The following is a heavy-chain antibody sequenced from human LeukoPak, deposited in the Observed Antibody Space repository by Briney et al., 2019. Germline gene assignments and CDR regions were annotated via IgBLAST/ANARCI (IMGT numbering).Heavy chain of an antibody. D-gene: IGHD5-12*01. J-gene: IGHJ4*02. Sequence: GRSLRLSCAASGFTFSSYAMHWVRQAPGKGLEWVAAISYDGSNKYYADSVKGRFTISRDNSKNTLYLQMNSLRAEDTAVYYCASLPPGYSGYPLGELSWGQGTLVTASS. CDR1: GFTFSSYA. CDR2: ISYDGSNK. V-gene: IGHV3-30*14. CDR3: ASLPPGYSGYPLGELS.